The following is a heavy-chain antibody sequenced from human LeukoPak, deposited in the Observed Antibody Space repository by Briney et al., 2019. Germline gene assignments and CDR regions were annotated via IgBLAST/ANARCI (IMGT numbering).Heavy chain of an antibody. J-gene: IGHJ5*02. CDR2: INHNGNVN. D-gene: IGHD2-2*01. CDR3: ARGYCSSTSCYYASWFDP. V-gene: IGHV3-7*01. CDR1: GFTFSSYW. Sequence: GGSLRLSCAASGFTFSSYWMNWARQAPGKGLEWVASINHNGNVNYYVDSVKGRFTISRDNAKNTLYLQMNSLRAEDTAVYYCARGYCSSTSCYYASWFDPWGQGTLVTVSS.